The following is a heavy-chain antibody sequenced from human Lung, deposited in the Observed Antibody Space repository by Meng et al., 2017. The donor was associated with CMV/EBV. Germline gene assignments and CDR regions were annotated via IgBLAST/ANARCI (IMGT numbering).Heavy chain of an antibody. V-gene: IGHV3-30*02. Sequence: GESLKISCAASGIIFNTHGIHWLRQAPGKGLEWVAFMWLDGTERYNEKIVKGRFTGSRDKSKNTVFLQLSSLRVEDTAVYYCVGHEGGPREGVSLVWGQGTLVTVS. J-gene: IGHJ3*01. D-gene: IGHD3-10*01. CDR2: MWLDGTER. CDR3: VGHEGGPREGVSLV. CDR1: GIIFNTHG.